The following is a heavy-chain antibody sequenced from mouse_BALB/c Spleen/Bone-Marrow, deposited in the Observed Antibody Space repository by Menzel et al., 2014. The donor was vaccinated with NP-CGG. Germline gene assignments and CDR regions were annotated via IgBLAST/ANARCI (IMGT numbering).Heavy chain of an antibody. CDR1: GYSFTGYY. CDR2: ISCYNGAT. D-gene: IGHD2-12*01. V-gene: IGHV1S34*01. J-gene: IGHJ1*01. CDR3: ARTPYESSWYFDV. Sequence: LVKTGASVKISCKASGYSFTGYYMHWVKQSHGKSLEWIGYISCYNGATSYNQKFKGKATFTVDTSSSTAYMQFNSLTSEDSAVYYCARTPYESSWYFDVWGAGTTVTVSS.